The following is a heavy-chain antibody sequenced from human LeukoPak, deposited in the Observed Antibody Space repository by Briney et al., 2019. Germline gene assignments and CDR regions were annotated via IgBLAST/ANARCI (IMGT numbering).Heavy chain of an antibody. CDR1: GGSISSHY. V-gene: IGHV4-59*11. Sequence: SETLSLTCTVSGGSISSHYWSWLRQPPGKGLEWIGYIYYSGSTNYYPSLKSRVTISVDTSKNQFSLKLSSVTAADTAVYYCAGRDGYNFNPVTYYYYMDVWGKGTTVTVSS. J-gene: IGHJ6*03. CDR2: IYYSGST. D-gene: IGHD5-24*01. CDR3: AGRDGYNFNPVTYYYYMDV.